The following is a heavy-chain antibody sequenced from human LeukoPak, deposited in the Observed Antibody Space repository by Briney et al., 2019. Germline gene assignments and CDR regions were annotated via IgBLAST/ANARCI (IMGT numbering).Heavy chain of an antibody. V-gene: IGHV3-11*04. J-gene: IGHJ4*02. CDR2: ISSSGSTI. CDR1: GFTFSDYY. CDR3: ARDSDVVPAYYFDY. Sequence: KSGGSLRLSCASSGFTFSDYYMSWIRQAPGKGRGWVSYISSSGSTIYYADSVKGRFAISRDNAKNSLYLQMNSLRAEDTAVYYCARDSDVVPAYYFDYWGQGTLVTVSS. D-gene: IGHD2-2*01.